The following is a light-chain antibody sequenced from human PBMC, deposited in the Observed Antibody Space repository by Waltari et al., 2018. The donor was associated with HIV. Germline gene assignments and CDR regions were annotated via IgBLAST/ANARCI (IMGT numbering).Light chain of an antibody. Sequence: DIVMTQSPDSLAVSLGERATINCKSSQSVLYSPNNKNCLAWYQQKPGQPPKLLIYWASTRESGVPDRFSGSGSGTDFTLTISTLQAEDVALYYCQQYYSTPLTFGGGTKVEIK. CDR2: WAS. V-gene: IGKV4-1*01. CDR1: QSVLYSPNNKNC. CDR3: QQYYSTPLT. J-gene: IGKJ4*01.